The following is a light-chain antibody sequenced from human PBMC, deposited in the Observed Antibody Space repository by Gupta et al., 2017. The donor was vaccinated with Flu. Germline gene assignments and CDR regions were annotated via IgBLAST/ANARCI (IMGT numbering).Light chain of an antibody. Sequence: SYEVTQPPSMSVSPGQTASITCSGDRLDDKYASWYQQKPGQSPGLGIYQDDKRPSGIPERVSGSNSATTVSMTSSGTQAMDDSYYYCQEWDRSSVVFGGGTKLTVL. J-gene: IGLJ2*01. CDR1: RLDDKY. CDR3: QEWDRSSVV. CDR2: QDD. V-gene: IGLV3-1*01.